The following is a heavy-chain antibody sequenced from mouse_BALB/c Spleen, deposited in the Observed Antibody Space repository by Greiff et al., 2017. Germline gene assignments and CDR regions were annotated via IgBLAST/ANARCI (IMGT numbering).Heavy chain of an antibody. J-gene: IGHJ2*01. CDR3: ARRWDYGKCFDY. V-gene: IGHV5-6-5*01. CDR1: GFTFSSYA. D-gene: IGHD1-1*01. CDR2: ISSGGST. Sequence: EVKLVESGGGLVKPGGSLKLSCAASGFTFSSYAMSWVRQTPEKRLEWVASISSGGSTYYPDSVKGRFTISRDNTRNILYLQMSSLRSEDTDMYYCARRWDYGKCFDYWGQGTTLTVSS.